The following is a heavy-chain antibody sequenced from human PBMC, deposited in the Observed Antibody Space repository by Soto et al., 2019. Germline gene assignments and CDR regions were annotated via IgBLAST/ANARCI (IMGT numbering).Heavy chain of an antibody. V-gene: IGHV4-34*01. CDR3: ASGIRGIGAAGAVAWFDP. J-gene: IGHJ5*02. CDR1: GWSFSGYD. CDR2: INHVGST. Sequence: PSESLSLSCGDYGWSFSGYDWSWIRQPPGKGLEWLGEINHVGSTTYNSALKSRVTMSIDTSKKQFSLKLTSVTAADTAVYYCASGIRGIGAAGAVAWFDPWGQGTLVTVSS. D-gene: IGHD6-13*01.